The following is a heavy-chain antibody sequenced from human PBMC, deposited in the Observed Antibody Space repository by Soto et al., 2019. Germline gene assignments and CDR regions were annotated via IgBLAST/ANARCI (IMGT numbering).Heavy chain of an antibody. J-gene: IGHJ4*02. Sequence: QVQLQQWGAGLLKPSETLSLTCAVYGGSFSGYYWSWIRQPPGKGLEWIGEINHSGSTNYNPSLKSGVTISVDTSKHQFSLKLSSVTAADTAVDYCARAGANLSRSCSSTSCYAWDYWGQGTLVTVSS. V-gene: IGHV4-34*01. D-gene: IGHD2-2*01. CDR1: GGSFSGYY. CDR3: ARAGANLSRSCSSTSCYAWDY. CDR2: INHSGST.